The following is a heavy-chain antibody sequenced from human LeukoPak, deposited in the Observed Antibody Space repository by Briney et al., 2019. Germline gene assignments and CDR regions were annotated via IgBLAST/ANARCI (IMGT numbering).Heavy chain of an antibody. CDR3: AKGVRGVIAYYFDY. J-gene: IGHJ4*02. V-gene: IGHV3-30*18. CDR1: GFTFSSYV. CDR2: ISADGSEK. D-gene: IGHD3-10*01. Sequence: GRSLRLSCAASGFTFSSYVMLWVRQAPGKGLQWVAVISADGSEKYYADSAKGRFTISRDNSKNQMYLQMNRLRAEDTAVYYCAKGVRGVIAYYFDYWGQGTLVTVSS.